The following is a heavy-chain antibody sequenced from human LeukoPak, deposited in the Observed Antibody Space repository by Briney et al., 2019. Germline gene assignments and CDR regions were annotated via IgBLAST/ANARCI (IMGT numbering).Heavy chain of an antibody. J-gene: IGHJ4*02. CDR2: IYYSGST. D-gene: IGHD1-1*01. V-gene: IGHV4-59*01. Sequence: PSETLSLTCTVSGGSISSYYWSWTWQPPGKGLEWIGYIYYSGSTNYNPSLKSRVTISVDTSKNQFSPKLSSVTAADTAVYYCARETGRVWGQGTLVTVS. CDR1: GGSISSYY. CDR3: ARETGRV.